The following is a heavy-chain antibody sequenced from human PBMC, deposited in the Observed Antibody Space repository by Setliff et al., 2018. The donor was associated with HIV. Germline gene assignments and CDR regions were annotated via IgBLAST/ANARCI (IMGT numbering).Heavy chain of an antibody. D-gene: IGHD2-8*01. CDR2: SRNKANSYST. CDR3: VGLRYYADGAWHGGDY. J-gene: IGHJ4*02. Sequence: QTGGSLRLSCVASGFIFSDRYMDWVRQAPGKGLEWIGRSRNKANSYSTEYAASVKGRFTISRDASKSSMYLQMNSLKSEDTAVYYCVGLRYYADGAWHGGDYWGQGSLVTSPQ. V-gene: IGHV3-72*01. CDR1: GFIFSDRY.